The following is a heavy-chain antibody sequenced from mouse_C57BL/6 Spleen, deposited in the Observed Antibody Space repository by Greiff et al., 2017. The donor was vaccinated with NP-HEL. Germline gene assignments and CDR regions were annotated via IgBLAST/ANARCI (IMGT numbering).Heavy chain of an antibody. CDR3: ATLTGTLFAD. V-gene: IGHV1-69*01. CDR1: GYTFTSYW. Sequence: QVQLQQPGAELVMPGASVKLSCKASGYTFTSYWMHWVKQRPGQGLEWIGEIDPSDSYTNYNQKFKGKSTLTVDKSSSTAYMQLSSLTSEDSAVYYCATLTGTLFADWGQGTLVTVSA. CDR2: IDPSDSYT. J-gene: IGHJ3*01. D-gene: IGHD4-1*01.